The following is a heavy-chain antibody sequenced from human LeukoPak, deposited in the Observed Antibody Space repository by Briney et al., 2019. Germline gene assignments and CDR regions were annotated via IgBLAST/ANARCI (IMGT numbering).Heavy chain of an antibody. J-gene: IGHJ3*02. CDR1: GFTFSSYS. V-gene: IGHV3-21*01. CDR2: ISSSSSYI. D-gene: IGHD7-27*01. CDR3: ARDRTGDLGAFDI. Sequence: GGSLRLSCAASGFTFSSYSMNWVRQAPGKGLEWVSSISSSSSYIYYADPVKGRFTISRDNAKNSLYLQMNSLRAEDTAVYYCARDRTGDLGAFDIWGQGTMVTVSS.